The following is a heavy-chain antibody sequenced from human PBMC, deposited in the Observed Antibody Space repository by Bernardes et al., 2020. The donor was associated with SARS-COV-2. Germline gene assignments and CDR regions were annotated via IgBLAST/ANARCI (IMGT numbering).Heavy chain of an antibody. CDR1: SGSISHSNYY. CDR2: IHSSGTT. CDR3: VGSSCGRDCYIGGLRSWDYGMDI. V-gene: IGHV4-39*01. D-gene: IGHD2-21*02. J-gene: IGHJ6*02. Sequence: SATLSLTCTVSSGSISHSNYYWGWIRQPPGKGLEWIGSIHSSGTTYKNPSLQSRVPKSVDTSKNQFSLRLTSVTAADTAVYYCVGSSCGRDCYIGGLRSWDYGMDIWGQGTTVTVSS.